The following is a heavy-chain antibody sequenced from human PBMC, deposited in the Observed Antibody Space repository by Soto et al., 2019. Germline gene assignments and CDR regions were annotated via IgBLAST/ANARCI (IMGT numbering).Heavy chain of an antibody. J-gene: IGHJ3*02. D-gene: IGHD2-15*01. CDR3: ARADRRWHPLGPTDAFDI. V-gene: IGHV1-69*02. Sequence: QVQLVQSGAEVKKPGSSVKVSCKASGGTFSSYTISWVRQAPGQGLEWMGRIIPILGIANYAQKFQGRVTITADNSTSTADMGLSSLRSEDTAVYYCARADRRWHPLGPTDAFDIWGQGTMVTVSS. CDR2: IIPILGIA. CDR1: GGTFSSYT.